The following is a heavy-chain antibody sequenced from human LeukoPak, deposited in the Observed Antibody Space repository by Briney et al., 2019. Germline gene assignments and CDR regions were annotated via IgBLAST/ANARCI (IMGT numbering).Heavy chain of an antibody. D-gene: IGHD3-9*01. J-gene: IGHJ5*02. CDR2: IKEDGSGK. Sequence: GGSLRLSCAASGLTFSSFWVTWVRRAPGKGLEWVANIKEDGSGKYYVDSVKGRFTISRDNAKNSLYLQMNSLRAEDTAVYYCASRRDLTGPWGQGTLVTVSS. V-gene: IGHV3-7*01. CDR1: GLTFSSFW. CDR3: ASRRDLTGP.